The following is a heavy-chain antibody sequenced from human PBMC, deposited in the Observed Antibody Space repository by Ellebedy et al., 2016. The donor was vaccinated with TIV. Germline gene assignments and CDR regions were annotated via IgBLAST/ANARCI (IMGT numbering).Heavy chain of an antibody. Sequence: ASVKVSXKASGYTFTSYGISWVRQAPGQGLEWMGWISAYNGNTNYAQKLQGRVTMTTDTSTSTAYMELRSLRSDDTAVYYCARDTNYYGVNWFDPWGQGTLVTVSS. CDR3: ARDTNYYGVNWFDP. CDR2: ISAYNGNT. D-gene: IGHD3-22*01. CDR1: GYTFTSYG. V-gene: IGHV1-18*04. J-gene: IGHJ5*02.